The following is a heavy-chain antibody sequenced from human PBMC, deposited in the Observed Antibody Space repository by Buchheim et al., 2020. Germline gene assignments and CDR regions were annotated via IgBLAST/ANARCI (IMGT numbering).Heavy chain of an antibody. CDR1: GFTFSDYY. CDR2: STTSGTTV. D-gene: IGHD3-16*01. V-gene: IGHV3-11*04. Sequence: QLVESGGGLVKPGGSLRLSCAASGFTFSDYYMSWIRQAPGKGLQWISYSTTSGTTVDYADSVKGRFTVPRDNTKNTLYLQMNSLRAEDTAVYYCARDDYQTYWGQGTL. J-gene: IGHJ4*02. CDR3: ARDDYQTY.